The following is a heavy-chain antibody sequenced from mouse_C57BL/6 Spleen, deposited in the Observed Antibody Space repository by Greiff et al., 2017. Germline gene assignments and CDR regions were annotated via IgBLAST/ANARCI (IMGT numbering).Heavy chain of an antibody. Sequence: VQLQESGAELVKPGASVKISCKASGYAFSSYWMNWVKQRPGQGLEWIGQIYPGAGDTNYNGKFKGKATLTADKSSSTAYMQLSSLTSEDSAVYFCARDYGSREYFDYWGQGTTLTVSS. CDR3: ARDYGSREYFDY. CDR1: GYAFSSYW. J-gene: IGHJ2*01. D-gene: IGHD1-1*01. V-gene: IGHV1-80*01. CDR2: IYPGAGDT.